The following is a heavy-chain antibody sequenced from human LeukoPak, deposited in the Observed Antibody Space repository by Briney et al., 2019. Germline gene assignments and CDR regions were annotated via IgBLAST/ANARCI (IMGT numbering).Heavy chain of an antibody. CDR3: AGSPKYSSSWYEYFQH. Sequence: GGSLKLSCAASGFTFSSYAMHWVRQAPGKGLEWVAAISHDGSNKYHADSVKGRFTISRDNSKNTVYLQMNSLRAEDTAVYFCAGSPKYSSSWYEYFQHWGQGTLVTVSS. CDR1: GFTFSSYA. V-gene: IGHV3-30*01. J-gene: IGHJ1*01. D-gene: IGHD6-13*01. CDR2: ISHDGSNK.